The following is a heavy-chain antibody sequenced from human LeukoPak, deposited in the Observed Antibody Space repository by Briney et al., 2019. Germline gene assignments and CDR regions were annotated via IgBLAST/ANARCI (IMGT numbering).Heavy chain of an antibody. CDR3: ATEAYYSGYARRGSNFDY. J-gene: IGHJ4*02. Sequence: KSSETLSLTCTVSGGSISSYHWSWFRQAPGKGLEWIGYMYNSGSTNFNPSLKSRVTISVDTSKNQFSLKLSSVTAADTAVYYCATEAYYSGYARRGSNFDYWGQGTLVTVSS. CDR1: GGSISSYH. CDR2: MYNSGST. V-gene: IGHV4-4*08. D-gene: IGHD5-12*01.